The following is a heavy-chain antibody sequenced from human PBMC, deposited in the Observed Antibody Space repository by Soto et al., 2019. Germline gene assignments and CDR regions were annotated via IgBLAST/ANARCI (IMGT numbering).Heavy chain of an antibody. CDR3: ASFRPVLRFLEWSTNVGAFDI. V-gene: IGHV3-7*01. Sequence: GGSLRLSCAASGFTFSSYWMSWVRQAPGKGLEWVANIKQDGSEKYYVDSVKGRFTISRENAKNSLYLQMNSLRAEDTAVYYCASFRPVLRFLEWSTNVGAFDIWGQGTMVTVSS. J-gene: IGHJ3*02. D-gene: IGHD3-3*01. CDR1: GFTFSSYW. CDR2: IKQDGSEK.